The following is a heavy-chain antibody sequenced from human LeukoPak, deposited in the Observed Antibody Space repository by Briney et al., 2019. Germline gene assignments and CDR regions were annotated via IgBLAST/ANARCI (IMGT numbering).Heavy chain of an antibody. Sequence: SETLSLTCTVSGGSISSYYWIWIRQPAGKGLEWIGRIYSSGSTNYNPSLKSRVTMSVDTSKNQFSLKLSSVTAPDTAVYYCARVAYTVTDYFDYWGQGTLVTVSS. J-gene: IGHJ4*02. CDR2: IYSSGST. D-gene: IGHD4-17*01. CDR1: GGSISSYY. CDR3: ARVAYTVTDYFDY. V-gene: IGHV4-4*07.